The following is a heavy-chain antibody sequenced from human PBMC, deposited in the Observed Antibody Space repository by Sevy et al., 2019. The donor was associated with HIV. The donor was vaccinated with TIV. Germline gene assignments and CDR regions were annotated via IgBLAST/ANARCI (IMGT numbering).Heavy chain of an antibody. D-gene: IGHD3-3*01. V-gene: IGHV3-74*01. CDR2: INSDGSST. CDR3: AKSDTIFGVVITRLNYYGMDV. J-gene: IGHJ6*02. Sequence: GESLKISCAASGFTFSSYWMHRVRQAPGKGLVWVSRINSDGSSTSYADSVKGRFTISRDNAKNTLYLQMNSLRAEDTAVYYCAKSDTIFGVVITRLNYYGMDVWGQGTTVTVSS. CDR1: GFTFSSYW.